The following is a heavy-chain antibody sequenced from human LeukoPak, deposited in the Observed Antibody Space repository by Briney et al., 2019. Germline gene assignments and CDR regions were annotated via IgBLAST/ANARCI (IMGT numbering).Heavy chain of an antibody. CDR2: ISYDGSNK. CDR1: GFTFSSYA. V-gene: IGHV3-30*04. CDR3: ARGIAAPNWFDP. Sequence: GGSLRLSCAASGFTFSSYAMHWVRQAPGKGLEWVAVISYDGSNKYYADSVKGRFTISRDNSKNTLYLQMNSLRAEDTAAYYCARGIAAPNWFDPWGQGTLVTVSS. D-gene: IGHD6-13*01. J-gene: IGHJ5*02.